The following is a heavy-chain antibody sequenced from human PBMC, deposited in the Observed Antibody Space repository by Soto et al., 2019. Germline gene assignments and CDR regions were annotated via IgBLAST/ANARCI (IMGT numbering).Heavy chain of an antibody. V-gene: IGHV3-66*01. CDR2: IYAGGST. J-gene: IGHJ5*02. Sequence: VGSLRLSCSASLFAVGSNFMSWVLQSPLKLLEWVSLIYAGGSTYYADSVKGRFTISRDKSKNTLYLQMNSLRAEDTAVYYCARGARLGYYDSSGYCFEPWGQGTLVTVSS. CDR1: LFAVGSNF. CDR3: ARGARLGYYDSSGYCFEP. D-gene: IGHD3-22*01.